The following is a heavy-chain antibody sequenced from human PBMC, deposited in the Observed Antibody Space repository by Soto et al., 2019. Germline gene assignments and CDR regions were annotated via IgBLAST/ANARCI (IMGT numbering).Heavy chain of an antibody. J-gene: IGHJ6*02. CDR2: IYARGDT. CDR1: GGSMSRYY. V-gene: IGHV4-4*07. D-gene: IGHD2-15*01. CDR3: AAIREDIYYGMDV. Sequence: SETLSLTCNVYGGSMSRYYWNWIRQSAGKGLEWIGRIYARGDTKYNPSLESRVTMLVDTSKNELYLKLKSVTAADTAVYYCAAIREDIYYGMDVRGQGTTVTVSS.